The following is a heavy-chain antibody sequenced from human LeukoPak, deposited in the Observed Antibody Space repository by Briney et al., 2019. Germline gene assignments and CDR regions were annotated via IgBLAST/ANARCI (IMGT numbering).Heavy chain of an antibody. CDR1: DGSISGYY. D-gene: IGHD2-2*02. V-gene: IGHV4-59*01. J-gene: IGHJ4*02. Sequence: SETLSLTCTVSDGSISGYYWNWLRQPPGKGLEWIGYIYYSGSTNYNSSLKSRVTMSVDTSKNQFSLRLTSVTPADTAVYYCARAYTSWSFDSWGQGTLVTVSS. CDR3: ARAYTSWSFDS. CDR2: IYYSGST.